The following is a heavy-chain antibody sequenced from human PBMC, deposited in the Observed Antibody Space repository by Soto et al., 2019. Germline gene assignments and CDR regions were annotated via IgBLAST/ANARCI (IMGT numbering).Heavy chain of an antibody. CDR1: GGSFSGYY. CDR2: INHSGST. J-gene: IGHJ4*02. CDR3: ARGINYYGSL. V-gene: IGHV4-34*01. Sequence: PSETLSLTCAVYGGSFSGYYCSWIRQPPGKGLEWIGEINHSGSTNYNPSLKSRVTVSVDTSKNQFSLNLSSVTAADTAVYYCARGINYYGSLWGQGTLVTVSS. D-gene: IGHD3-10*01.